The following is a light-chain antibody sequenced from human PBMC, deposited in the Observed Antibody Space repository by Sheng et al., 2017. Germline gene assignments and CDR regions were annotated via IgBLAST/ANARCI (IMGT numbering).Light chain of an antibody. J-gene: IGKJ2*01. V-gene: IGKV3-20*01. CDR1: QRIDSTY. CDR2: AAS. CDR3: QQYYTTPFT. Sequence: EIVLTQFPGTLSLSPGDRATLSCRASQRIDSTYIAWYQQKPGQAPRLLIYAASERATGTPDRFSGGGSGTDFTLTISSLQAEDVAVYYCQQYYTTPFTFGQGTKLEIK.